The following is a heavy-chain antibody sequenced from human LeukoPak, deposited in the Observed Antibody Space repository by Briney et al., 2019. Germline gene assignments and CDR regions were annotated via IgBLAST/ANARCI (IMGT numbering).Heavy chain of an antibody. V-gene: IGHV4-34*01. Sequence: SETLSLTCAVYGGSFSGYYWSWIRQPPGKGLEWIGEINHSGSTNYNPSLKSRVTISVDTSKNQFSLKLSSVTAADTAVYYCARGDGRLRPTPDFDYWGQGTLVTVSS. J-gene: IGHJ4*02. D-gene: IGHD1-26*01. CDR1: GGSFSGYY. CDR3: ARGDGRLRPTPDFDY. CDR2: INHSGST.